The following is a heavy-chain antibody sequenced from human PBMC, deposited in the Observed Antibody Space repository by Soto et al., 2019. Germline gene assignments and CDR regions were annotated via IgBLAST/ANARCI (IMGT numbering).Heavy chain of an antibody. V-gene: IGHV4-39*01. J-gene: IGHJ6*02. CDR3: ASGYHPNYYHYYGMDV. Sequence: KPSETLSLTCTVSGGSISSSSYYWGWIRQPPGKGLEWIGSIYYSGSTYYNPSLKSRVTISVDTSKNQFSLKLSSVTAADTAVYYCASGYHPNYYHYYGMDVWGQGTTVTVSS. D-gene: IGHD5-12*01. CDR2: IYYSGST. CDR1: GGSISSSSYY.